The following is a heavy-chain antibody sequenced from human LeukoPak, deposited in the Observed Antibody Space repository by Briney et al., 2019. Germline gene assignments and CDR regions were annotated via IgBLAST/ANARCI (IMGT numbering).Heavy chain of an antibody. CDR1: GGSISSSSYY. CDR2: IYYSGST. D-gene: IGHD4-17*01. J-gene: IGHJ4*02. Sequence: PSETLSLTCTVSGGSISSSSYYWGWIRQPPGKGLEWIGSIYYSGSTYYNPSLKSRVTISVDTSKNQFSLKLSSVTAADTAVYYCAREGGFYGYGDLYWGQGTLVTVSS. V-gene: IGHV4-39*07. CDR3: AREGGFYGYGDLY.